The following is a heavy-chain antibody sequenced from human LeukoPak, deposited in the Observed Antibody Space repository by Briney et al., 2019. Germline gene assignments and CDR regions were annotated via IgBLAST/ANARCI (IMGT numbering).Heavy chain of an antibody. V-gene: IGHV1-46*01. D-gene: IGHD6-13*01. J-gene: IGHJ4*02. CDR2: INPSGGGT. CDR3: ARVPIAAAASYYFDY. Sequence: PRASVKVSCKASGYTFTSYYMHWVRQAPGQGLEWMGIINPSGGGTSYAQKFQGRVTMTRDTSTSTVYMELSSLRSEDTAVYYCARVPIAAAASYYFDYWGQGTLVTVSS. CDR1: GYTFTSYY.